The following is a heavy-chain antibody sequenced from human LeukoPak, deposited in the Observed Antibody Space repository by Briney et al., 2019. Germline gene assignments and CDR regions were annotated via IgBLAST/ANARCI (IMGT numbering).Heavy chain of an antibody. J-gene: IGHJ4*02. Sequence: GGSLRLSCEASGFTFSAYAMTWVRQAPGKGLEWISYISSSSSVIYYADSVKGRFTISRDNAKNSLYLQMNSLRDEDTAVYYCAREDYYDSSAYSYWGQGTLVTVSS. CDR2: ISSSSSVI. D-gene: IGHD3-22*01. CDR3: AREDYYDSSAYSY. CDR1: GFTFSAYA. V-gene: IGHV3-48*02.